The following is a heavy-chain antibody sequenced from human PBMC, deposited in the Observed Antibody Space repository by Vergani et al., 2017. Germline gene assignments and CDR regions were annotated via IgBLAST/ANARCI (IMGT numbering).Heavy chain of an antibody. Sequence: QVQLVQSGAEVKKPGSSVKVSCKASGGTFSSYAISWVRQAPGQGLEWMGGIIPIFGTANYAQKFQGRVTITADESTSTAYMELSSLRSEDTAVYYCARVGSTTTVVTPGGNYYYGMDVWGQGTTVTVSS. V-gene: IGHV1-69*12. CDR1: GGTFSSYA. CDR2: IIPIFGTA. CDR3: ARVGSTTTVVTPGGNYYYGMDV. D-gene: IGHD4-23*01. J-gene: IGHJ6*02.